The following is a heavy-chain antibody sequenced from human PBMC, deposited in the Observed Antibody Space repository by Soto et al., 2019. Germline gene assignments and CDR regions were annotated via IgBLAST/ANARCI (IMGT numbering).Heavy chain of an antibody. Sequence: EVQLVESGGGLVQPGGSLRLSCAASGFTFSSYSMNWVRQAPGKGLEWVSYISSSSSTIYYADSVKGRFTISRDNAKNSLYLQMNSLSDEDTDVYYCAILMVATDYYYYYGMDVWGQGTTVTVSS. CDR3: AILMVATDYYYYYGMDV. CDR2: ISSSSSTI. CDR1: GFTFSSYS. V-gene: IGHV3-48*02. D-gene: IGHD5-12*01. J-gene: IGHJ6*02.